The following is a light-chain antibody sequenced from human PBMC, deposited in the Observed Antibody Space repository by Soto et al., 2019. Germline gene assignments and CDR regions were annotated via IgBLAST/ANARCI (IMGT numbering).Light chain of an antibody. J-gene: IGLJ2*01. Sequence: QSVLTQSPSASASLGASVKLTCTLSSGHSSYAIAWHQQQPEKGPRYLMKLDSDGSHTKADAIPDRFSGSSSGAERYLTISSLQSEDEADYYCQTWGTGIHVVFGGGTKLTVL. CDR2: LDSDGSH. CDR3: QTWGTGIHVV. CDR1: SGHSSYA. V-gene: IGLV4-69*01.